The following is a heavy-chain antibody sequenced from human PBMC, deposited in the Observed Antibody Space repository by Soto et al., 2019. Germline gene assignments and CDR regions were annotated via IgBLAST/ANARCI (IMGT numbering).Heavy chain of an antibody. J-gene: IGHJ5*02. CDR3: AKDAISGDGIWLMDS. Sequence: GGSLRLSCAASGFTFGNYAMTWARQAPGKGLEWVSSLLRSGSSAYYADSVRGRFSISSDTSANSLYLQMDNLRAEDTAIYYCAKDAISGDGIWLMDSWGQGTVVTASS. V-gene: IGHV3-23*01. CDR1: GFTFGNYA. CDR2: LLRSGSSA. D-gene: IGHD4-17*01.